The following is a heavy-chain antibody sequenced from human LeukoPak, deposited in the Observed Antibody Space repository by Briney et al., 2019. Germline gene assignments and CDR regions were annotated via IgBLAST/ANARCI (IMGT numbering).Heavy chain of an antibody. CDR3: AKSLFGSGWYLVDY. CDR2: ISGSGGST. D-gene: IGHD6-19*01. CDR1: GFTFSSYA. J-gene: IGHJ4*02. Sequence: GGSLRLSCAASGFTFSSYAMSWVRQAPGKGLEWVPAISGSGGSTYYADSVKGRFTISRDNSKNTLYLQMNSLRAEDTAVYYCAKSLFGSGWYLVDYWGQGTLVTVSS. V-gene: IGHV3-23*01.